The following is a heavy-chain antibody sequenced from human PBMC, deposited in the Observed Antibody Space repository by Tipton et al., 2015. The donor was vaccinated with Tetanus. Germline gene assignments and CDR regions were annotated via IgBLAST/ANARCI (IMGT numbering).Heavy chain of an antibody. CDR2: IYYTALP. V-gene: IGHV4-31*03. Sequence: TLSLTCTVSGASINAGGYLWTWVRQRPGKGLEWIGNIYYTALPSYNPSLSSRVTISVDSSKNHFSLNLTSVTAADTAVYFCARGLPREPFYLDYWGQGKQVTVSS. CDR3: ARGLPREPFYLDY. D-gene: IGHD1-26*01. J-gene: IGHJ4*02. CDR1: GASINAGGYL.